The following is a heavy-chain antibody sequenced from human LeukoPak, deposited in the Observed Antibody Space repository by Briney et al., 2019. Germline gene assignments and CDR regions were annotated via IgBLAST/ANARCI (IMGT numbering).Heavy chain of an antibody. CDR3: ARVIAAAGLYYFDY. CDR2: IIPIFGAA. CDR1: GGTFSSYA. J-gene: IGHJ4*02. V-gene: IGHV1-69*01. Sequence: SVKVSCKASGGTFSSYAISWVRQAPGQGLEWMGGIIPIFGAANYAQKFQGRVTITADESTSTAYMELSSLRSEDTAVYYCARVIAAAGLYYFDYWGQGTLVTVSS. D-gene: IGHD6-13*01.